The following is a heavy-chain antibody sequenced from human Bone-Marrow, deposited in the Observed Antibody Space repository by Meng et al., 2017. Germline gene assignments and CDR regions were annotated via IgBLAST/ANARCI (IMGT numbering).Heavy chain of an antibody. CDR2: INHSGST. J-gene: IGHJ6*04. D-gene: IGHD2/OR15-2a*01. Sequence: TPPPLCSVYGGSFSGYYWSWIRQPPGKGLEWIGEINHSGSTNYNPSLKSRVTISVDTSKNQFSLKLSSVTAADTAVYYCAILGSIQDYYYGMDVWGKGTTVTVSS. CDR3: AILGSIQDYYYGMDV. CDR1: GGSFSGYY. V-gene: IGHV4-34*01.